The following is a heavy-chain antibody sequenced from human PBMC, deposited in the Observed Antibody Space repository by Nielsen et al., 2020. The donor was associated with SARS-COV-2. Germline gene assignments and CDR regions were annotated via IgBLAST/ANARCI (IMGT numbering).Heavy chain of an antibody. CDR1: GYTFTSYG. J-gene: IGHJ5*02. CDR2: ISAYNGNT. Sequence: ASVKVSCKASGYTFTSYGNSWVRQAPGQGLEWMGWISAYNGNTNYAQKLQGRVTMTTDTSTSTAYMELRSLRSDDTAVYYCARLVAAAGTRWFDPWGQGTLVTVSS. CDR3: ARLVAAAGTRWFDP. V-gene: IGHV1-18*04. D-gene: IGHD6-13*01.